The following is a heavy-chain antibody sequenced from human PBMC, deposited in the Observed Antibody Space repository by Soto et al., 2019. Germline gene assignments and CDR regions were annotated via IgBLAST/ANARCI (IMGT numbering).Heavy chain of an antibody. J-gene: IGHJ5*02. CDR2: ISAYNGNT. CDR1: GYTFTSYG. D-gene: IGHD3-22*01. V-gene: IGHV1-18*04. Sequence: RASVKVSCKASGYTFTSYGISWVRQAPGQGLEWMGWISAYNGNTNYAQKLQGRVTMTTDTSTSTAYMELRSLRSDDTAVYYCARAGSASSGYYNNWFDPWGQGTLVTVSS. CDR3: ARAGSASSGYYNNWFDP.